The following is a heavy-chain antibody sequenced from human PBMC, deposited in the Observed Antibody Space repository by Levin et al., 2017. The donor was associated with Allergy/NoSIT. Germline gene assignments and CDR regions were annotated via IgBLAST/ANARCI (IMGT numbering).Heavy chain of an antibody. J-gene: IGHJ3*02. CDR1: GFTFSSYG. Sequence: GGSLRLSCAASGFTFSSYGMHWVRQAPGKGLEWVAVIWYDGSNKYYADSVKGRFTISRDNSKNTLYLQMNSLRAEDTAVYYCARGRYCGGDCLGADAFDIWGQGTMVTVSS. V-gene: IGHV3-33*01. CDR3: ARGRYCGGDCLGADAFDI. D-gene: IGHD2-21*02. CDR2: IWYDGSNK.